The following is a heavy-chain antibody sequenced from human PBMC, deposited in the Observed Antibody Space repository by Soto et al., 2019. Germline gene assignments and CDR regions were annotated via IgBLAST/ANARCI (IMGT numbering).Heavy chain of an antibody. J-gene: IGHJ6*02. CDR1: GGSISSYY. Sequence: PSETLSLTCTVSGGSISSYYWSWIRQPPGKGLEWIGYIYYSGSTNYNPSLKSRVTISVDTSKNQFSLKLSSVTAADTAVYYCARYGSGILAYYYYSMDVWGQGTTVTVSS. V-gene: IGHV4-59*01. CDR2: IYYSGST. D-gene: IGHD3-10*01. CDR3: ARYGSGILAYYYYSMDV.